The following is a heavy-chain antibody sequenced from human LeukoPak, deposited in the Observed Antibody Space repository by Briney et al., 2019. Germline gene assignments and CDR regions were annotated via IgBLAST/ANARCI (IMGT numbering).Heavy chain of an antibody. Sequence: ASVKVSCKASGYTFTSYGISWVRQAPGQGLEWMGWISAYNGNTNYAQKLQGRVTMTTDTSTSTAYMELRSLRSDDTAVYYCARVVVVVPAADYYMDVWGKGTTVTVSS. J-gene: IGHJ6*03. CDR3: ARVVVVVPAADYYMDV. CDR1: GYTFTSYG. D-gene: IGHD2-2*01. V-gene: IGHV1-18*01. CDR2: ISAYNGNT.